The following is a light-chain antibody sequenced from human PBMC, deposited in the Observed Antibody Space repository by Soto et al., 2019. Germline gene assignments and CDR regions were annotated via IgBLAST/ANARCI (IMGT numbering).Light chain of an antibody. CDR3: MQSVQIPPT. CDR1: QSLLHSDGKTY. J-gene: IGKJ1*01. Sequence: DIVMTQTPLSLSVTPGQPASISCQSSQSLLHSDGKTYLSWYLQRPGQHLQLLIYEVSNQFSGVPDRVNGSGSGTDFTLKISRVEAEDVGVYYCMQSVQIPPTVGQGTKVEIK. CDR2: EVS. V-gene: IGKV2D-29*01.